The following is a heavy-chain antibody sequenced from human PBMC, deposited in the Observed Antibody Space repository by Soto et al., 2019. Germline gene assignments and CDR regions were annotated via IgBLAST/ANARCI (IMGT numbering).Heavy chain of an antibody. CDR3: ARCIAEPGPIDY. J-gene: IGHJ4*02. Sequence: QVQLQESGPGLVKPSGTLSLTCAVSGGSISSSNWWSWVRQPPGKGLEWIGEIYHSGSTNSNPSLKSQVTIPRDKSKNQVSLKLSSVTPADTAVYDCARCIAEPGPIDYWGQGTLVTASS. D-gene: IGHD6-13*01. V-gene: IGHV4-4*02. CDR2: IYHSGST. CDR1: GGSISSSNW.